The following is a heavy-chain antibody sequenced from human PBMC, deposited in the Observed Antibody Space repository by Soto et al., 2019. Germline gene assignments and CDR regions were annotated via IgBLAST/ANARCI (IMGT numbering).Heavy chain of an antibody. Sequence: GGSLRLSCAASGFTFSSYGMHWVGRAPGKGLEWVPVISYDGSNKYYADSVKGRFTISRDNPKNTLYLQMNSLRAEDTAVYYCAKGRDGSNYEFDYWGQGTLVTVSS. CDR3: AKGRDGSNYEFDY. V-gene: IGHV3-30*18. J-gene: IGHJ4*02. CDR2: ISYDGSNK. D-gene: IGHD5-12*01. CDR1: GFTFSSYG.